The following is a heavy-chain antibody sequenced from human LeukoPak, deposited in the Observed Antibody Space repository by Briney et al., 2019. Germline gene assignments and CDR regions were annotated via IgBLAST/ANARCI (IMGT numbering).Heavy chain of an antibody. J-gene: IGHJ4*02. Sequence: GGCLRLSCAASGFTFSSNWMHWVRQAPGKGLVWVSRINSDGSSTSYADSVKGRFTISRDNAKNTLYLQMNSLRVEDTAVYYCARVDSSGYYSFDYWGQGTLVTVSS. V-gene: IGHV3-74*01. CDR2: INSDGSST. CDR3: ARVDSSGYYSFDY. D-gene: IGHD3-22*01. CDR1: GFTFSSNW.